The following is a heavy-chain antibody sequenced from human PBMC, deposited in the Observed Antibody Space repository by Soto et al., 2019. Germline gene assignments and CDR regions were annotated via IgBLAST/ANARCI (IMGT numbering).Heavy chain of an antibody. CDR2: IYYSGSA. Sequence: QLQLQESGPGLVKHSETLSLTCTVAGGSISSISFYWGWIRKPPGKGLEWIGSIYYSGSAYYNPSLTSRVPISVNTSENQFSLNLSSVTASDTAMYYCATIGYCSGGSCYESWFDPWGQGTLVTVSS. V-gene: IGHV4-39*01. CDR3: ATIGYCSGGSCYESWFDP. J-gene: IGHJ5*02. CDR1: GGSISSISFY. D-gene: IGHD2-15*01.